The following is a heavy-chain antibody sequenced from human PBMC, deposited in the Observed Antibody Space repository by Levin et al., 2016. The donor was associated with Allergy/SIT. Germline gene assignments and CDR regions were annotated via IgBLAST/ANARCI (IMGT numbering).Heavy chain of an antibody. CDR3: AREVTMGSWTGYSFDS. D-gene: IGHD3/OR15-3a*01. CDR2: IYYTGNT. V-gene: IGHV4-59*01. Sequence: GSLRLSCTVSGGSISAYYWSWIRQPPGKGLEWIGYIYYTGNTNYNPSLKSRVTTSLDTSKNQFSLKLTSVTAADTAVYYCAREVTMGSWTGYSFDSWGQGTLVTVSS. J-gene: IGHJ4*02. CDR1: GGSISAYY.